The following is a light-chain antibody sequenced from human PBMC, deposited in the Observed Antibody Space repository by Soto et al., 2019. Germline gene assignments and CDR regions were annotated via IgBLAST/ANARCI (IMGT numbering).Light chain of an antibody. CDR2: DAS. V-gene: IGKV3-15*01. CDR1: QTIGSN. Sequence: EVVMTQSPDTLYVSPGERATLSCRASQTIGSNLAWYQQKPGQPPRLLIYDASTRATDIPARFTGSGSGTEFTLTISGLQSADFAVYYCQQYNNWPPTWTFGQGTKVDIK. CDR3: QQYNNWPPTWT. J-gene: IGKJ1*01.